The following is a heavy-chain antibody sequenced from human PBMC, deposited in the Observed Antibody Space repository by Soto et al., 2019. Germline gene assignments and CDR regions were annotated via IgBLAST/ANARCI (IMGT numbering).Heavy chain of an antibody. CDR3: AXAHSYGIVGYYYYAMDV. D-gene: IGHD5-18*01. Sequence: GASVKASCKASGYTLTGYYMHWVRQAPGQGLEWMGIINPSGGSTSYAQKFQGRVTMTRDTSTSTVYMELSSLRSEDTAVYYCAXAHSYGIVGYYYYAMDVWGQGTTVTVSS. J-gene: IGHJ6*02. CDR2: INPSGGST. CDR1: GYTLTGYY. V-gene: IGHV1-46*01.